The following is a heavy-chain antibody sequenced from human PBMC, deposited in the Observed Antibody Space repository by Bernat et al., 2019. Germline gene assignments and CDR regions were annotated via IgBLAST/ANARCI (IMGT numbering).Heavy chain of an antibody. J-gene: IGHJ6*03. CDR1: GFIFSSYG. Sequence: QVQLVASGGGVVQPGRSLRLSCAASGFIFSSYGMHWVRQAPGKGLEWVAVTWHDGSNKYYEDSVKGRFTISRDNSKNTLYLQMNSLRAEDTAVYYCARDVGATVERYMDVWGKGTTVTVSS. CDR2: TWHDGSNK. D-gene: IGHD4-17*01. V-gene: IGHV3-33*01. CDR3: ARDVGATVERYMDV.